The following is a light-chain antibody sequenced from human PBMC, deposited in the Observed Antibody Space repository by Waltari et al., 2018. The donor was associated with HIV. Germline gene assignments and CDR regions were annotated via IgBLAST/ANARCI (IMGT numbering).Light chain of an antibody. CDR2: SPI. CDR1: TGAVTSGYY. V-gene: IGLV7-43*01. CDR3: LLYYGGAYV. Sequence: QTVVTQEPSLTVSPGGTVTLTCASSTGAVTSGYYPNCFQQKPGQAPRVLIYSPINKRSWTPARFSGSLLGGKAALTLSGVQPEDEAEYYCLLYYGGAYVFGTGTKVTVL. J-gene: IGLJ1*01.